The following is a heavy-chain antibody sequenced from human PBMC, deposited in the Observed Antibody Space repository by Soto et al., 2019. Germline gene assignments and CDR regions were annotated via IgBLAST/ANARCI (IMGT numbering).Heavy chain of an antibody. J-gene: IGHJ3*02. Sequence: QVQLQESGPGLVKPSETLSLTCTVSGGSLSSYYWSWIRQPPGKGLEWIGYIYYSGSTNYNPSLKSRVTISVDTSKNQFSLKLSSVTAADTAVYYCARAERETRYAFDIWGQGTMVTVSS. CDR1: GGSLSSYY. CDR3: ARAERETRYAFDI. D-gene: IGHD1-26*01. CDR2: IYYSGST. V-gene: IGHV4-59*01.